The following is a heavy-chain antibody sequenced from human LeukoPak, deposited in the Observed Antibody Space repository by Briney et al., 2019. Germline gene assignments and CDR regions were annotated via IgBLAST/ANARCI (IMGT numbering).Heavy chain of an antibody. CDR2: ISYDGSNK. V-gene: IGHV3-30*03. CDR3: ARDMITFRYYYGMDV. J-gene: IGHJ6*04. CDR1: GFTFSSYG. Sequence: GGSLRLSCAASGFTFSSYGMHWVRQAPGKGLEWVAVISYDGSNKYYADSVKGRFTISRDNSKNTLYLQMNSLRAEDTAVYYCARDMITFRYYYGMDVWGKGTTVTVSS. D-gene: IGHD3-16*01.